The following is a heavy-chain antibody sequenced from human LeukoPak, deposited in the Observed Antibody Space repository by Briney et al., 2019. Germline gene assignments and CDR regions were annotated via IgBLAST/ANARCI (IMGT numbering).Heavy chain of an antibody. V-gene: IGHV3-74*01. Sequence: GGSLRLSCAASGFTFSSYWMHWVRQAPGKGLVWVSRINGDGSTTTYVDSVKGRFTISRDNAKNSLYLQMNSLRAEDTALYYCAKDSPLDYGDPGPFDYWGQGTLVTVSS. J-gene: IGHJ4*02. D-gene: IGHD4-17*01. CDR1: GFTFSSYW. CDR2: INGDGSTT. CDR3: AKDSPLDYGDPGPFDY.